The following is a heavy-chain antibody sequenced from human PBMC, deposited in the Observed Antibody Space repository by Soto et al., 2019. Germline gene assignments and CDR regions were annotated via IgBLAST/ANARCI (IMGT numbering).Heavy chain of an antibody. CDR3: ARESKWYGGQYFQD. Sequence: EVQLLQSGGGLAQPGTSLRLSCAASGVTFKYYAMTWVRQAPGKGLEWVSTISGSGDKTDYADSVKGRFTVSRDNSKDTLYLQLDSLRADDTALYYCARESKWYGGQYFQDWGQGTLVPVSS. D-gene: IGHD2-8*01. CDR1: GVTFKYYA. J-gene: IGHJ1*01. CDR2: ISGSGDKT. V-gene: IGHV3-23*01.